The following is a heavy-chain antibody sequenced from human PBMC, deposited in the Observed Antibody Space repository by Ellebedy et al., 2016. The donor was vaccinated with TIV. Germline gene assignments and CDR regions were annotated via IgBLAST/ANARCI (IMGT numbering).Heavy chain of an antibody. D-gene: IGHD6-13*01. CDR2: ISYDGSNK. CDR1: GFTFSSYA. Sequence: GESLKISXAASGFTFSSYAMHWVRQAPGKGLEWVAVISYDGSNKYYADSVKGRFTISRDNSKNTLYLQMNSLRVEDTAVYYCAKSPYSSSWYGDYWGQGTLVTVSS. CDR3: AKSPYSSSWYGDY. J-gene: IGHJ4*02. V-gene: IGHV3-30-3*01.